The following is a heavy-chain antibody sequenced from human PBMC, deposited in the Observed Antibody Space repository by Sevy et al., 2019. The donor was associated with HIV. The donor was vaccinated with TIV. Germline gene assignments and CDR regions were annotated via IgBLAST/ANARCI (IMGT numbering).Heavy chain of an antibody. J-gene: IGHJ4*02. CDR1: GFTLSSYW. D-gene: IGHD5-12*01. V-gene: IGHV3-7*01. CDR2: IKQDGSEK. CDR3: TRDSGYGCFDY. Sequence: GGSLRLSCAASGFTLSSYWLNWVRLAPGKGLEWVANIKQDGSEKYYVDSVKGRFTISRDNAKNSLYLQMNSLRAEDTAVYYCTRDSGYGCFDYWGQGTLVTVSS.